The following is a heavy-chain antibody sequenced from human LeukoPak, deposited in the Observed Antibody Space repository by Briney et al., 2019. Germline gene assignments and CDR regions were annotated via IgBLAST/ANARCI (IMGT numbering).Heavy chain of an antibody. CDR1: GGSISSGGYS. V-gene: IGHV4-30-2*01. CDR2: VYHSGST. J-gene: IGHJ3*02. Sequence: SQTLSLTCAVSGGSISSGGYSWSWIRQPPGKGLEWIGYVYHSGSTYYNPSLKSRVTISVDRSKNQFSLKLSSVTAADTAVYYCARVSLDTAAFDIRGQGTMVTVSS. CDR3: ARVSLDTAAFDI. D-gene: IGHD5-18*01.